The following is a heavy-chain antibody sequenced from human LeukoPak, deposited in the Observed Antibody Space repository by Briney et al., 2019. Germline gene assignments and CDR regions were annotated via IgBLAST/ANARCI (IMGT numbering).Heavy chain of an antibody. CDR3: AKDLRSSNYYYFDY. CDR2: ISGSGGST. Sequence: GGSLRLSCAASGFTFSSYAMSWVRQAPGKGLEWGSGISGSGGSTYYADSVKGRFTISRDSSKNTLYLQMKSLRAEDTAVYYCAKDLRSSNYYYFDYWGQGTLVTVSS. J-gene: IGHJ4*02. V-gene: IGHV3-23*01. D-gene: IGHD6-13*01. CDR1: GFTFSSYA.